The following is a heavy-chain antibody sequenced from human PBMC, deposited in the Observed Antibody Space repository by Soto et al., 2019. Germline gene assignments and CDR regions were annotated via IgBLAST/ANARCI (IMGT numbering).Heavy chain of an antibody. CDR2: RSYDGSSK. CDR1: GFTFSSYG. Sequence: QVQLVESGGGVVQPGRSLRLSCAASGFTFSSYGMHWVRQAPGKGLEWVAGRSYDGSSKYYADSVKGRFTIDRDNSKNTLYLQMSSRRAAYTVVSYCVKDVSSGWPSYGGLDVWGQGTSVTVS. V-gene: IGHV3-30*18. J-gene: IGHJ6*02. CDR3: VKDVSSGWPSYGGLDV. D-gene: IGHD6-19*01.